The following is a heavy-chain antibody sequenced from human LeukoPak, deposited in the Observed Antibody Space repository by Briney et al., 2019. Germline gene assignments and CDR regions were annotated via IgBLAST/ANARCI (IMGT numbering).Heavy chain of an antibody. Sequence: PGGSLRLSCAASGFTFNNYAMSWVRQAPGKGLEWVSATGDKGRDTKYADSVKGRFIISRDNSKNILYLQMNSLRVEDTAIYYCGKDWKLDYWGQGTLVTVSS. CDR3: GKDWKLDY. CDR2: TGDKGRDT. V-gene: IGHV3-23*01. CDR1: GFTFNNYA. J-gene: IGHJ4*02. D-gene: IGHD1-1*01.